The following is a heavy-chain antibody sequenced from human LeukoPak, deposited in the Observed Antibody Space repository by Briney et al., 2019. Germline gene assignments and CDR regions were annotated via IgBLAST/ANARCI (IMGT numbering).Heavy chain of an antibody. V-gene: IGHV4-34*01. J-gene: IGHJ4*02. D-gene: IGHD3-10*01. Sequence: SETLSLTCAVYGGSFSGYYWSWIRQPPGKGLEWIGEINHSGSTNYNPSLKSRVAISVDTSKNQFSLKLSSVTAADTAVYYCARPRTFYGSGPLGYWGQGTLVTVSS. CDR1: GGSFSGYY. CDR2: INHSGST. CDR3: ARPRTFYGSGPLGY.